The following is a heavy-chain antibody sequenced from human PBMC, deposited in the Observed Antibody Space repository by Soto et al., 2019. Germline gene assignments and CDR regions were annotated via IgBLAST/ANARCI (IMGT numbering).Heavy chain of an antibody. CDR3: ARRSGSAIDY. Sequence: QVQLQESGPGLVKPSETLSLTCTVSGGSISSYYWSWIRQPPGKGLEWIGYIYYSGSTNYNPSLKRRVTISVDTSKNQFSLKLSSATATDTAVYYGARRSGSAIDYWGQGTLVTVSS. D-gene: IGHD3-10*01. J-gene: IGHJ4*02. CDR1: GGSISSYY. CDR2: IYYSGST. V-gene: IGHV4-59*08.